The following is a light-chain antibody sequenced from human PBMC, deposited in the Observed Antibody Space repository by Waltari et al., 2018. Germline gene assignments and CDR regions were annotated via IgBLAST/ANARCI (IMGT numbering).Light chain of an antibody. CDR3: QSFDSSLSGWV. CDR1: SSNIGTGFE. V-gene: IGLV1-40*01. J-gene: IGLJ3*02. CDR2: GDT. Sequence: QSVLTQPPSVSGAPGQRVTISCTGSSSNIGTGFEVHWYQQLPGTAPKLRIYGDTNRPSGAPDRFSGAKSGTSASRAITGRQAEDEADYYCQSFDSSLSGWVFGGGTKLTVL.